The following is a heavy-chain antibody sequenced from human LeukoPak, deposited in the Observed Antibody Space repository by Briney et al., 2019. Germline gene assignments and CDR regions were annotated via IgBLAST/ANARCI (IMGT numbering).Heavy chain of an antibody. CDR3: ARRSYDDIHDF. CDR1: AGSISSGGYY. CDR2: INYIGST. Sequence: PSQTLSLTCTVSAGSISSGGYYWSWVRQHPGKGLEWIAFINYIGSTYYNPSLKSRFTISLDTSKKQFSLKVNSVTAADTAVYYCARRSYDDIHDFWGQGTLVTVSS. D-gene: IGHD4-17*01. V-gene: IGHV4-31*03. J-gene: IGHJ4*02.